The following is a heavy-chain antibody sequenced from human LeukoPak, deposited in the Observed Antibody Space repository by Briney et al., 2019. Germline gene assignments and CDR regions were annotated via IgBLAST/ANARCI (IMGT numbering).Heavy chain of an antibody. Sequence: GGSLRLSCVASGFTFSSHGMHWVRQAPGKGLEWVAFIRYDGSNKYYADSVKGRFTISRDNSKNTLYLQMNSLRAEDTAVYYCARDKGSWSYLDYWGQGTLVTVSS. CDR2: IRYDGSNK. D-gene: IGHD6-13*01. V-gene: IGHV3-30*02. J-gene: IGHJ4*02. CDR1: GFTFSSHG. CDR3: ARDKGSWSYLDY.